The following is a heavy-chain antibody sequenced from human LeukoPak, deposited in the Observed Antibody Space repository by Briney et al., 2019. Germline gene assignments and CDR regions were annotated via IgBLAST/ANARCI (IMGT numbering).Heavy chain of an antibody. J-gene: IGHJ4*02. D-gene: IGHD6-19*01. CDR2: TGGTGDKT. CDR1: RFTFSSYA. V-gene: IGHV3-23*01. CDR3: AKDPVVYHGGSGWHYFDY. Sequence: SGGSLRLSCAASRFTFSSYAMSWVRQAPGRGLEWVSTTGGTGDKTYYADSVKGRFTISRDNSMDTLYLQMNSLKAEDTAVYYCAKDPVVYHGGSGWHYFDYWGQGTLVTVSS.